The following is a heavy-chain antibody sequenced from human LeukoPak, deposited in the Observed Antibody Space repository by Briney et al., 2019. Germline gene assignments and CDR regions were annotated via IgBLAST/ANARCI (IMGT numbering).Heavy chain of an antibody. D-gene: IGHD6-19*01. J-gene: IGHJ4*02. Sequence: SETLSLTCTVSGGSISSSSYYWGWIRQPPGKGLEWIGSMYNGGSTYYNPSLKSRVTISVDMSKNQFSLKLSSVTAADTAVYYCARHIREYRSGWYGFGYWGQGTLVTVSS. CDR1: GGSISSSSYY. CDR2: MYNGGST. V-gene: IGHV4-39*01. CDR3: ARHIREYRSGWYGFGY.